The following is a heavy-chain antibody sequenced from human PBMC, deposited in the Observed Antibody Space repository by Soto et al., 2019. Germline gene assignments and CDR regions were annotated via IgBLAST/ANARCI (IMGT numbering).Heavy chain of an antibody. CDR3: VTGYHSDY. V-gene: IGHV3-7*03. CDR2: IKNDGSEK. D-gene: IGHD5-18*01. Sequence: EEQLVESGGALVRPGESLRLSCAASGISTSSYWMGWVRQAPGRGLEWVASIKNDGSEKYYMDSLKGRFTISRDNPLNSLYLQMNSLRAEDTAVYFCVTGYHSDYWGQGTLVTVSS. CDR1: GISTSSYW. J-gene: IGHJ4*02.